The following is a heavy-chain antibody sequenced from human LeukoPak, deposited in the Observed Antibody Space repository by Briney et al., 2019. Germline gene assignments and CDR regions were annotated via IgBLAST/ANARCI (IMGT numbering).Heavy chain of an antibody. Sequence: GGSLRLSCAASGFTFSSYSMNWVRQAPGKGLEWVSSISSSSSYIYYADSVKGRFTISRDNAKNSLYLQMNSLRAEDTAVYYCARDGATSYYYYGMDVWSQGTTVTVSS. V-gene: IGHV3-21*01. CDR2: ISSSSSYI. CDR1: GFTFSSYS. CDR3: ARDGATSYYYYGMDV. D-gene: IGHD1-26*01. J-gene: IGHJ6*02.